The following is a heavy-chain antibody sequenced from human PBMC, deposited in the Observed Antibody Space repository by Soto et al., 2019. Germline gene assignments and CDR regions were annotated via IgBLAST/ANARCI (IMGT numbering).Heavy chain of an antibody. CDR1: GDSISNLDYF. V-gene: IGHV4-30-4*01. CDR2: IYKSATT. J-gene: IGHJ5*01. Sequence: SETLSLTCSVSGDSISNLDYFWAWIRQPPGQALEYIGYIYKSATTYYNPSFESRVAISVDTSKSQFSLNVTSVTTADTAVYFCARGRYCLTGRCFPNWFDSWGQGALVTVSS. CDR3: ARGRYCLTGRCFPNWFDS. D-gene: IGHD7-27*01.